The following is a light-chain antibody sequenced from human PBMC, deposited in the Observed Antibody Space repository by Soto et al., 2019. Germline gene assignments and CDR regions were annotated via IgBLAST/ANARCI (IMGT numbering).Light chain of an antibody. CDR1: SSDVGGYNY. CDR2: DVT. V-gene: IGLV2-14*03. CDR3: SSYTTSNTRQIV. J-gene: IGLJ1*01. Sequence: QSALTQPASVSGSPGQSITISCTGTSSDVGGYNYVSWYQHHPGKATKLIIYDVTNRPSGVSNPFSGSKSGNTASLTISGLQPEDEADYYCSSYTTSNTRQIVFGTGTKVTVL.